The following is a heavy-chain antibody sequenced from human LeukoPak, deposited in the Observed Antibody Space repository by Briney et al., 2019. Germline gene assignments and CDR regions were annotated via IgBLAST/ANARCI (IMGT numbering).Heavy chain of an antibody. V-gene: IGHV3-23*01. Sequence: GGSLRLSCAASGFTFSSYAMSWVRQAPGKGLEWVSAISGSGGSTYYADSVKGRFTISRDNSKNTLYLQMNSLGAEDTAVYYCAKGVAAAGRYYYYGMDVWGQGTTVTVSS. CDR1: GFTFSSYA. CDR2: ISGSGGST. J-gene: IGHJ6*02. D-gene: IGHD6-13*01. CDR3: AKGVAAAGRYYYYGMDV.